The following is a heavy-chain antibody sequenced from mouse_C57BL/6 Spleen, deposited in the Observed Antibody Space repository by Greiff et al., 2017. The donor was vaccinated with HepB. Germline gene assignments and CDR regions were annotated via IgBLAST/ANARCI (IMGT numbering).Heavy chain of an antibody. J-gene: IGHJ3*01. Sequence: VQLQQSGAELAKPGASVKLSCKASGYTFTSYWMHWVKQRPGQGLEWIGYINPSSGYTKYNQKFKDKATLTADKSSSTAYMQLSSLTYEDSAVYYCARSLITTVVEGAYWGQGTLVTVSA. CDR1: GYTFTSYW. D-gene: IGHD1-1*01. CDR3: ARSLITTVVEGAY. CDR2: INPSSGYT. V-gene: IGHV1-7*01.